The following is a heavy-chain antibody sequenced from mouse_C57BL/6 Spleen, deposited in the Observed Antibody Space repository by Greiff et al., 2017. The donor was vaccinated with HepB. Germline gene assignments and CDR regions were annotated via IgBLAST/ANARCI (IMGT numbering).Heavy chain of an antibody. CDR1: GYTFTSYW. CDR2: IDPSDSYT. Sequence: QVQLQQPGAELVKPGASVKLSCKASGYTFTSYWMQWVKQRPGQGLEWIGEIDPSDSYTNYNQKFKGKATLIVDTSSSTAYMQLSSLTSEDSAVYYCARPPWFAYWGQGTLVTVSA. CDR3: ARPPWFAY. J-gene: IGHJ3*01. V-gene: IGHV1-50*01.